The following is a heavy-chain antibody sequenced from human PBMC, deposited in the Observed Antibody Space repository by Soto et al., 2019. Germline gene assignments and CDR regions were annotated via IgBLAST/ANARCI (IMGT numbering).Heavy chain of an antibody. Sequence: XGSLLLSCAASGFTFSSYAMSWVRQAPGKGLEWVSTISGSDGRTYSTDSVKGRFTISRDNSRNTAYLQMNSLRVEDTAVYYCAKGVSQYTPLALFDYWGRGTLVTVSS. J-gene: IGHJ4*02. CDR1: GFTFSSYA. D-gene: IGHD5-18*01. CDR2: ISGSDGRT. V-gene: IGHV3-23*01. CDR3: AKGVSQYTPLALFDY.